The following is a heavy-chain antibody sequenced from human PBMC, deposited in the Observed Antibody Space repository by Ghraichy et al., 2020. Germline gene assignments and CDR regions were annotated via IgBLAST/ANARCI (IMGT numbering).Heavy chain of an antibody. D-gene: IGHD6-6*01. CDR1: GYTFTGYY. V-gene: IGHV1-2*02. J-gene: IGHJ6*02. CDR3: ARSLRSSSSPSYYGMDV. CDR2: INPNSGGT. Sequence: ASVKVSCKASGYTFTGYYMHWVRQAPGQGLEWMGWINPNSGGTNYAQKFQGRVTMTRDTSISTAYMELSRLRSDDTAVYYCARSLRSSSSPSYYGMDVWGQGTTVTVSS.